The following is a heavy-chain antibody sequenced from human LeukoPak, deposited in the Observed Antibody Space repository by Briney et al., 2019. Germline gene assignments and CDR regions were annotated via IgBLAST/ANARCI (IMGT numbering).Heavy chain of an antibody. CDR3: ATGSGSYYKPFDY. V-gene: IGHV4-59*08. J-gene: IGHJ4*02. Sequence: SETLSLTCTVSGGSISIYYWSWIRQPPGKGLEWIGYIFYSGITNYNPSLSLKSRVTISVDTSKNQFSLKLSSVTAADTAMYYCATGSGSYYKPFDYWGQGTLVTVSS. CDR1: GGSISIYY. D-gene: IGHD3-10*01. CDR2: IFYSGIT.